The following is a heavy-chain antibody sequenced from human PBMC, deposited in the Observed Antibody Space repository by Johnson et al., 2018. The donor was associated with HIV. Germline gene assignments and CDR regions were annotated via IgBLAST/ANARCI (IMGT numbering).Heavy chain of an antibody. Sequence: QVQLVESGGGVVQPGRSLRLSCAASGFPFSSYAMHWVRQAPGKGLEWVAVISYDGSNKYYADSVKGRFTISRDNAKNSLYLQMNSLRAEDTAVYYCARDPLYNIYAFDIWGQGTMVTVSS. CDR3: ARDPLYNIYAFDI. J-gene: IGHJ3*02. V-gene: IGHV3-30-3*01. D-gene: IGHD1-14*01. CDR1: GFPFSSYA. CDR2: ISYDGSNK.